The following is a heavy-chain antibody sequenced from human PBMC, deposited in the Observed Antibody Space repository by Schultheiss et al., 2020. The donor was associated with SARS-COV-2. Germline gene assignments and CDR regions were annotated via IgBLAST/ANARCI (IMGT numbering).Heavy chain of an antibody. D-gene: IGHD2-2*01. CDR3: ARAVVPDYYYYYYYMDV. J-gene: IGHJ6*03. V-gene: IGHV1-2*06. CDR1: GYTFTGYY. CDR2: INPNSGGT. Sequence: ASVKVSCKASGYTFTGYYMHWVRQAPGQGLEWMGRINPNSGGTNYAQKWQGRVTMTRNTSISTAYMELSSLRSEDTAVYYCARAVVPDYYYYYYYMDVWGKGTTVTVSS.